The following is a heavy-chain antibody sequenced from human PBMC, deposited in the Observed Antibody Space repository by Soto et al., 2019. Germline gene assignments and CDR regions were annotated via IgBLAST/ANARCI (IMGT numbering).Heavy chain of an antibody. CDR3: GRAGQQLAETFDQ. Sequence: QVQLVQSGPEVKKPGASVKVSCKASGYPFGAYYMHWLRQAPGQGLEWMGIINPSDGKTTYAQKFQGRITLTRDTSSSTLFRELSSLKAEDTAYYYCGRAGQQLAETFDQWGQGSLVTVSS. D-gene: IGHD6-13*01. CDR2: INPSDGKT. V-gene: IGHV1-46*01. CDR1: GYPFGAYY. J-gene: IGHJ4*02.